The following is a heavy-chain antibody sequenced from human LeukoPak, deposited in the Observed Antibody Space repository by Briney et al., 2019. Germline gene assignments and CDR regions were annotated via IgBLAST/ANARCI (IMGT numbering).Heavy chain of an antibody. CDR3: ARDGIAAIGRDY. CDR1: GYTFTSFG. D-gene: IGHD6-13*01. Sequence: ASVKVSCKASGYTFTSFGINWVRQAPGQGLEWMGWISPYSGNTNYEQKFQGRLTMTTNTSTSTAYMELRGLRSDDTAVYYCARDGIAAIGRDYWGQGTLVTVSS. J-gene: IGHJ4*02. V-gene: IGHV1-18*01. CDR2: ISPYSGNT.